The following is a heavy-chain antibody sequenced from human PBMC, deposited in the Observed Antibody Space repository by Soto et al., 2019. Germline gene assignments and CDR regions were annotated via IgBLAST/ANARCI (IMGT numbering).Heavy chain of an antibody. CDR2: ISDNGDKR. D-gene: IGHD1-26*01. Sequence: QVQLVESGGGVVQPGRSLRLSCVASGFTFSSYGMHWVRQPPGKGLEWVALISDNGDKRYYADSVKGRFTISRDNSKNTLYLQMNGLRPGDTAVYFCAKARVRIGGSNSFDHWGQGSLVTVSS. CDR3: AKARVRIGGSNSFDH. V-gene: IGHV3-30*18. J-gene: IGHJ4*02. CDR1: GFTFSSYG.